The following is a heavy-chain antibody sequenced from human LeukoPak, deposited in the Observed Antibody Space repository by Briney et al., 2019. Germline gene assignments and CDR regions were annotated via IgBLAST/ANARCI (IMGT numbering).Heavy chain of an antibody. J-gene: IGHJ4*02. CDR1: GFTFSSYG. D-gene: IGHD6-13*01. Sequence: GGSLRLSCAASGFTFSSYGMHWVRQAPGKGLEWVAVISYDGSNKYYADSVKGRFTISRDNSKNTLYLQMNSLRAEDTAVYYCAKGGVAALLYYWGQGTLVTVSS. CDR2: ISYDGSNK. V-gene: IGHV3-30*18. CDR3: AKGGVAALLYY.